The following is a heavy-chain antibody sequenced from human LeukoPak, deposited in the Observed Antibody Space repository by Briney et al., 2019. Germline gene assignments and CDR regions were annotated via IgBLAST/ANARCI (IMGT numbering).Heavy chain of an antibody. Sequence: ASVKVSCKVSGYTLTELSMHWVRQAPGKGLEWMGGFDPEDGETIYAQKFQGRVTMTEDTSTDTAYMELSSLRSKDTAVYYCATGLGDIAVAPVRMDVWGQGTTVTVSS. V-gene: IGHV1-24*01. CDR1: GYTLTELS. D-gene: IGHD6-19*01. CDR2: FDPEDGET. CDR3: ATGLGDIAVAPVRMDV. J-gene: IGHJ6*02.